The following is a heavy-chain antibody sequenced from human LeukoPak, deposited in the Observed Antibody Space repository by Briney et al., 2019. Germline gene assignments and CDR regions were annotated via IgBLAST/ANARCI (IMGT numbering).Heavy chain of an antibody. CDR2: IYHSGST. V-gene: IGHV4-4*02. D-gene: IGHD4-17*01. CDR3: ARGPHWVTGDYDAFDI. CDR1: GGSISSSNW. Sequence: PSETLSLTCAVSGGSISSSNWWSWVRQPPGKGLEWIGEIYHSGSTNYNPSLKSRVTISVDKSKNQFSLKLSSVTAADTAVYYCARGPHWVTGDYDAFDIWGQGTMVTVSS. J-gene: IGHJ3*02.